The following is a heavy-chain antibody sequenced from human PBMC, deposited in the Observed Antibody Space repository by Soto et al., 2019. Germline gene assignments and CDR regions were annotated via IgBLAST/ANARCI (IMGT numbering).Heavy chain of an antibody. Sequence: QVQLVQSGAEVKKPGSSVKVSCKATGGSFSSYAISWVRQAPGQGLEWMGGIIPIFGTPSYAQKFQGRVTITADESTSTAYMELSSLRSEDTAVYYCAREYRSSSGRFDNWGQGTLVTVSS. CDR1: GGSFSSYA. V-gene: IGHV1-69*01. J-gene: IGHJ4*02. D-gene: IGHD6-6*01. CDR2: IIPIFGTP. CDR3: AREYRSSSGRFDN.